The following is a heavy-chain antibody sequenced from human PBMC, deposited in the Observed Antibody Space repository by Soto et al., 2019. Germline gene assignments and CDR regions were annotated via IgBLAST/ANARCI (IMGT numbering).Heavy chain of an antibody. CDR2: IRSKAYGGTT. CDR3: SRVVGRTIFGVAHYYGMDV. CDR1: GFTFGDYA. D-gene: IGHD3-3*01. Sequence: PGGSLRLSCTGSGFTFGDYAMSWVRQAPGKGLEWVGFIRSKAYGGTTEYAASVKGRFTISRDDSKSIAYLQMNSLKTEDTAVYYCSRVVGRTIFGVAHYYGMDVWGQGTTVTVSS. V-gene: IGHV3-49*04. J-gene: IGHJ6*02.